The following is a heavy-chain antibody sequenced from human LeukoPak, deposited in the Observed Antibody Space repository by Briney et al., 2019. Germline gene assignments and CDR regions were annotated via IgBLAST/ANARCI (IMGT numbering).Heavy chain of an antibody. Sequence: GGSLRLSCAASGFTFSSYSMNWVRQAPGKGLEWVSSISSSSSHIYYADSVKGRFTISRDNAKNSLYLQMNSLRAEDTAVYYCAREHYDILTGVDYYFDYWGQGTLVTVSS. D-gene: IGHD3-9*01. CDR3: AREHYDILTGVDYYFDY. V-gene: IGHV3-21*01. J-gene: IGHJ4*02. CDR2: ISSSSSHI. CDR1: GFTFSSYS.